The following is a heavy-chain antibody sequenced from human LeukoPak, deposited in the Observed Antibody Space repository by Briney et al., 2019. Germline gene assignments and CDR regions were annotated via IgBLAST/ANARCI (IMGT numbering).Heavy chain of an antibody. CDR1: GTSISGYY. CDR3: ARHYYDSSGYLRSFDH. J-gene: IGHJ4*02. D-gene: IGHD3-22*01. Sequence: SETLSLTCIVSGTSISGYYWSWIRRPPGKGLEWIGDIYNSGSTNYNPSLKSRVTMSTDTSKKQISLKLSSVTAADTAVYYCARHYYDSSGYLRSFDHWGQGTLVTVSS. CDR2: IYNSGST. V-gene: IGHV4-59*08.